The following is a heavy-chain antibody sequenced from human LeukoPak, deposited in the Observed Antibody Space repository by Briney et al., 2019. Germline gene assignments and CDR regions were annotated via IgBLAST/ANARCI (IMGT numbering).Heavy chain of an antibody. V-gene: IGHV5-51*01. CDR1: GYSFTTYC. CDR3: ARRQGCSSTSCPPDY. D-gene: IGHD2-2*01. Sequence: GESLKISCRGSGYSFTTYCIGWVRQMAGKGLEWMGIINPVDSGTRSTPSFQGQVTMSADKSINTAYLQWSSLKASDTAMYYCARRQGCSSTSCPPDYWGQGTLVTV. CDR2: INPVDSGT. J-gene: IGHJ4*02.